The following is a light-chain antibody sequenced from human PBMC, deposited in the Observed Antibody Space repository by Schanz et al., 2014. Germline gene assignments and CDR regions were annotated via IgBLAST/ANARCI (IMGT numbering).Light chain of an antibody. J-gene: IGLJ3*02. CDR3: SSYAGSINWV. CDR2: GIN. Sequence: QSALTQPRSVSGSPGQSVTISCTGTNSDVGGYDYVSWYQQHPGKAPKLMIYGINKRPSGVPDRFSGSKSGNTASLTVSGLQAEDEADYYCSSYAGSINWVFGGGTKVTVL. CDR1: NSDVGGYDY. V-gene: IGLV2-8*01.